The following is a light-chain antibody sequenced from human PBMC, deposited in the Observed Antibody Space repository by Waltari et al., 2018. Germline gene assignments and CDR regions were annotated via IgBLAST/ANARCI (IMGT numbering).Light chain of an antibody. CDR2: YDD. CDR1: NIGSKS. V-gene: IGLV3-21*04. Sequence: SYVLTQPPSVSVAPGKTARITCGGDNIGSKSVHWYRQKPGQAPMLVIYYDDKRPSGIPGRLSGSNSGNTATLTISRVAVGDEADYYCQVWDAGSGHVVFGGGTRVTVL. CDR3: QVWDAGSGHVV. J-gene: IGLJ3*02.